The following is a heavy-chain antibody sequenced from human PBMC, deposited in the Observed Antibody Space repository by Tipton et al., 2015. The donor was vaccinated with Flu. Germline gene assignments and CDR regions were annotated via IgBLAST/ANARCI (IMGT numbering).Heavy chain of an antibody. Sequence: GSLRLSCVASGFTFSNYGMHWVRQGPGKGLEWVAFIRFDGNSKYYIDSVKGRFTISRDNSKNTLYLEMNTLRGEDTAVYYCAKGDAVAGQDYWGHGTLVTVSS. D-gene: IGHD6-19*01. CDR1: GFTFSNYG. V-gene: IGHV3-30*02. J-gene: IGHJ4*01. CDR3: AKGDAVAGQDY. CDR2: IRFDGNSK.